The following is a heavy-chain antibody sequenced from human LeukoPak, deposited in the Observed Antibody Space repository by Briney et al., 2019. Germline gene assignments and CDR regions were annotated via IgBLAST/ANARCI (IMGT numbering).Heavy chain of an antibody. J-gene: IGHJ6*02. CDR1: GFTFSSYG. CDR2: IWYDGSNK. V-gene: IGHV3-33*01. D-gene: IGHD3-10*01. CDR3: ARAGDSGNYYYYYGMDV. Sequence: PGRSLRLSCAASGFTFSSYGMHWVRQAPGKGLEWVAVIWYDGSNKYYADSVKGRFTISRDNSKNTLYLQMNSLRAEDTAVYYCARAGDSGNYYYYYGMDVWGQGTTVTVSS.